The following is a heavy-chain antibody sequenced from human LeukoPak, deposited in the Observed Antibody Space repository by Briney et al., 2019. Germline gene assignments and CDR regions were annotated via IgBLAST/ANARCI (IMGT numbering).Heavy chain of an antibody. CDR1: GDSFSGHY. V-gene: IGHV4-4*08. CDR2: IYTGGTT. Sequence: PSETLSLTCSVSGDSFSGHYWTWIRQTPGEGLQWIGYIYTGGTTKYNPSFKSRVTISIDMSQNQFSLTLDSVTAADTAVYFCAKGRNWFGPWGQGTLVTVSS. J-gene: IGHJ5*02. CDR3: AKGRNWFGP.